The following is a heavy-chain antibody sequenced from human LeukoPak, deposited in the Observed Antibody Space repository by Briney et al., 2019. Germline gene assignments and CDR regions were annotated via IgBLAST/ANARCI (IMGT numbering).Heavy chain of an antibody. J-gene: IGHJ4*02. D-gene: IGHD3-16*01. Sequence: SVKVSCKASGGTFSSYAISWVRQAPGQGLEWMGRIIPILGIANYAQKFQGRVTITADKSTSTAYMELSSLRSEDTAVYYCAKHRHDYIWAAIDHWGQGTLVTVSS. CDR1: GGTFSSYA. V-gene: IGHV1-69*04. CDR3: AKHRHDYIWAAIDH. CDR2: IIPILGIA.